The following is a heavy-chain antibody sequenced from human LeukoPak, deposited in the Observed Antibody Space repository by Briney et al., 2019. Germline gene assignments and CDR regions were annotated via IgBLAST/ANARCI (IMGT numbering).Heavy chain of an antibody. CDR3: AKVKVTIRVAAAGFDY. CDR2: IYYSGST. D-gene: IGHD6-13*01. CDR1: GGSISSYY. V-gene: IGHV4-59*12. J-gene: IGHJ4*02. Sequence: PSETLSLTCTVSGGSISSYYWSWIRQPPGEGLEWIGYIYYSGSTNYNPSLKSRVTISVDTSKNQFSLKLSSVTAADTAVYYCAKVKVTIRVAAAGFDYWGQGTLVTVSS.